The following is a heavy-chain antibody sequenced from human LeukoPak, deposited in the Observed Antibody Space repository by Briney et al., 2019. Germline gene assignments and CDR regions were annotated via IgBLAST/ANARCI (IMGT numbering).Heavy chain of an antibody. CDR1: GGSISSGSYY. D-gene: IGHD2-15*01. CDR3: AREIVVVVAATPVTTGFDY. CDR2: IYTSGSA. Sequence: SETLSLTCTVSGGSISSGSYYWSWIRQPAGKGLEWIGRIYTSGSANYNPSLKSRVTISVDTSKNQFSLKLSSVTAADTAVYYCAREIVVVVAATPVTTGFDYWGQGTLVTVSS. V-gene: IGHV4-61*02. J-gene: IGHJ4*02.